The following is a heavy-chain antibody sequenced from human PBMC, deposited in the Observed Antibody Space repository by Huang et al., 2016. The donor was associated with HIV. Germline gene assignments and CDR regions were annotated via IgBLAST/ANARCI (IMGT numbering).Heavy chain of an antibody. CDR3: ARDYSDSSASLGADAFDV. CDR2: IIPICGTA. Sequence: QVQLVQSGAEVKKPGSSVKVSCKASGGTFSSSTISWLRQAPGKGPEWMGGIIPICGTAEYAQKFQGRVTITADESTSSAYMELSSLRSEDSALYYCARDYSDSSASLGADAFDVWGQGTLVTVSS. CDR1: GGTFSSST. J-gene: IGHJ3*01. V-gene: IGHV1-69*13. D-gene: IGHD3-22*01.